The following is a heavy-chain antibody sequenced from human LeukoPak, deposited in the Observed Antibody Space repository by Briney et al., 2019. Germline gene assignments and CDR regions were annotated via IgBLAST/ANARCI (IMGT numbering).Heavy chain of an antibody. CDR1: DSSISSSYY. Sequence: SSETLSLTCTVSDSSISSSYYWAWFRPPPEKRLEWIATDFRLQTARTFNNPSLGSRVTMSLDPSHNQFSLNLTSVTAADTALYFCARVLHAPYLIDSWGQGTLVTVSS. CDR2: DFRLQTART. J-gene: IGHJ4*02. V-gene: IGHV4-38-2*02. CDR3: ARVLHAPYLIDS. D-gene: IGHD2-8*01.